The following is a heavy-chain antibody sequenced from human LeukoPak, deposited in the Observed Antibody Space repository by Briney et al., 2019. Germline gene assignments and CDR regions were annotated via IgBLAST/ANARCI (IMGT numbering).Heavy chain of an antibody. CDR1: GFTFSSYS. D-gene: IGHD3-3*02. J-gene: IGHJ4*02. CDR3: ARDIGTHLY. CDR2: ISSSSSTI. V-gene: IGHV3-48*04. Sequence: PGGSLRLSCAVSGFTFSSYSMNWVRQAPGKGLELVSYISSSSSTIYYADSVKARFNISRDNAKTSLYLQMNSLRAEDTAVYYCARDIGTHLYWGQGTLVTVSS.